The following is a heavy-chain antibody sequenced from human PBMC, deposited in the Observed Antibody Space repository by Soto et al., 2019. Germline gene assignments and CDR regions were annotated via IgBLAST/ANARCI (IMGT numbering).Heavy chain of an antibody. Sequence: GGSLRLSCAASGFTFSNAWMSWVRQAPGKGLEWVGRIKSKTDGWTTDYAAPVKGRFTISRDDSKNTLYLQMNSLKTDDTAVYYCTRYYYDSSGYYYAFDIWGQGTMVTVSS. V-gene: IGHV3-15*01. CDR2: IKSKTDGWTT. CDR1: GFTFSNAW. CDR3: TRYYYDSSGYYYAFDI. D-gene: IGHD3-22*01. J-gene: IGHJ3*02.